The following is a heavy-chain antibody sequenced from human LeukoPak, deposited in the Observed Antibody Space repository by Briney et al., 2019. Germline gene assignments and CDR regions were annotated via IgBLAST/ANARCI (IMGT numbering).Heavy chain of an antibody. Sequence: SATQSPTCTVAYGSTSSSSYCWGWIRQPRRKGLERIGTIDSNRSTNYSFSLKGRVTIYVDICKTQFSLNLSSVTAADTASSYCARHLQYYDILTGYYPIWFDPGGQRTLVTVSS. CDR3: ARHLQYYDILTGYYPIWFDP. CDR1: YGSTSSSSYC. CDR2: IDSNRST. J-gene: IGHJ5*02. V-gene: IGHV4-39*01. D-gene: IGHD3-9*01.